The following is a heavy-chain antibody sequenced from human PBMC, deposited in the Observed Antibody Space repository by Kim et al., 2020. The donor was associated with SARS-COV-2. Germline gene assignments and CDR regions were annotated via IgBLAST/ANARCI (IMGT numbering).Heavy chain of an antibody. CDR3: ARQMGITMIVVVISTHFDY. D-gene: IGHD3-22*01. Sequence: SETLSLTCTVSGGSISSSSYYWGWIRQPPGKGLEWIGSFYYSGSTYYNPSLKSRVTISVDTSKNQFSLKLSSVTAADTAVYYCARQMGITMIVVVISTHFDYWGQGTLVTVSS. V-gene: IGHV4-39*01. J-gene: IGHJ4*02. CDR2: FYYSGST. CDR1: GGSISSSSYY.